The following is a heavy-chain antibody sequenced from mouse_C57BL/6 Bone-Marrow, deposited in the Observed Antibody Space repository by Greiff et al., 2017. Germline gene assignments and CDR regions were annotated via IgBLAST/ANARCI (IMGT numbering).Heavy chain of an antibody. CDR1: GYPFTSYW. D-gene: IGHD2-1*01. J-gene: IGHJ3*01. Sequence: QVQLQQPGAELVKPGASVKFSCKASGYPFTSYWMHWVKQRPGQGLEWIGMIHPKSGSTNYNEKFKSKATMTVDKSSSTAYMQLSSLTSEDSAVYYCARWTLWYPSWGQGTLVTVSA. CDR3: ARWTLWYPS. V-gene: IGHV1-64*01. CDR2: IHPKSGST.